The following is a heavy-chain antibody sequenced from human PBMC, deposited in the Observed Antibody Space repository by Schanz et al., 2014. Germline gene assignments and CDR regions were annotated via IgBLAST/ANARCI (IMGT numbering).Heavy chain of an antibody. CDR3: VRDSFYAFDD. D-gene: IGHD3-16*01. Sequence: EVQLVESGGGLVQPGGSLRLSCAASGFTFSDYSMNWVRQAPVKGPEWVAYVSRSTPDIYYADSVKGRFTMSRDNAKNTVFLQMNSLRAEDTAVYYCVRDSFYAFDDWGQGTLVTVSA. CDR2: VSRSTPDI. CDR1: GFTFSDYS. J-gene: IGHJ4*02. V-gene: IGHV3-48*01.